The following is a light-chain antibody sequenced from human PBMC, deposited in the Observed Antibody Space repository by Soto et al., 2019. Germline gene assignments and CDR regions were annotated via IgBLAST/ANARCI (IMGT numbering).Light chain of an antibody. CDR3: TSYAGSNNFDV. CDR2: DVS. J-gene: IGLJ1*01. V-gene: IGLV2-8*01. Sequence: QSVLTQPPSASGSPGQSVAISCTGTSSDVGGYNYVSWYQHHPGKAPKLIIYDVSKRPSGVPDRFSGSKSGNTASLTVSGLQAEGEADYYCTSYAGSNNFDVFGTGTKVTVL. CDR1: SSDVGGYNY.